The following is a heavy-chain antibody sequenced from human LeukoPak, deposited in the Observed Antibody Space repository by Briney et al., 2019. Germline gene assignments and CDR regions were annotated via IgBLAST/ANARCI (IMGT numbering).Heavy chain of an antibody. CDR1: GFTFSSYG. CDR3: ARDGTNYYYDSSGYYDY. V-gene: IGHV3-33*01. Sequence: PGGSLRLSCAASGFTFSSYGMHWVRQAPGKGLEWVAVIWYDGSNKYYADSVKGRFTISRDNSKNTLYLQMNSLRAEDTAVYYCARDGTNYYYDSSGYYDYRGQGTLVTVSS. J-gene: IGHJ4*02. CDR2: IWYDGSNK. D-gene: IGHD3-22*01.